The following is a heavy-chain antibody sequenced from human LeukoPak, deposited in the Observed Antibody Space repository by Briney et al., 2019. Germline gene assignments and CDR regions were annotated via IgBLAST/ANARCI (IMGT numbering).Heavy chain of an antibody. CDR1: GYSFTTYW. D-gene: IGHD2-15*01. CDR2: IYPADSDT. J-gene: IGHJ3*02. V-gene: IGHV5-51*01. CDR3: ARGYCSGGSCHDAFDI. Sequence: GESLKISCKGSGYSFTTYWIGWVRQMPGKGLEWMGIIYPADSDTRYSPSFQGQVTISADKSISTAYLPRSSLKASDTAMYYCARGYCSGGSCHDAFDIWGQGTMVTVSS.